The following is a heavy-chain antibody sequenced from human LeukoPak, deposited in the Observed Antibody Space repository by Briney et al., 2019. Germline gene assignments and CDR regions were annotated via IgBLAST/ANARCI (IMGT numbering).Heavy chain of an antibody. V-gene: IGHV3-30*04. CDR1: GFTFSSYA. J-gene: IGHJ4*02. CDR2: ISYDGSNK. D-gene: IGHD3-3*01. Sequence: GGSLRLSCAASGFTFSSYAMHWVRQAPGKGLEWVAVISYDGSNKYYADSVKGRFTISRDNSKNTLYLQMNSLRAEDTAVYYCARPYDFPYWDQGTLVTVSS. CDR3: ARPYDFPY.